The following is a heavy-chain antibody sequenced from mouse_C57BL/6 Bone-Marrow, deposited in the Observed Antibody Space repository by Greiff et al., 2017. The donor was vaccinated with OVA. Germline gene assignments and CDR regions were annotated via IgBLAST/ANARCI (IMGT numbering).Heavy chain of an antibody. V-gene: IGHV5-12*01. CDR3: ARLDAMEY. Sequence: EVKVVESGGGLVQPGGSLKLSCAASGFTFSDFYMYWIRQTPEKRLEWVAYISNGGGSTYYPDTVKGRFTISRDNAKNTLYLQMSRLKSEDTAMYYCARLDAMEYWGQGTSVTGSS. J-gene: IGHJ4*01. CDR1: GFTFSDFY. CDR2: ISNGGGST.